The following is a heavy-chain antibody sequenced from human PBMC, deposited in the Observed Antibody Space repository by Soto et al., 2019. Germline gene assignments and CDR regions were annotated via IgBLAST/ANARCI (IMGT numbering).Heavy chain of an antibody. CDR3: ARSTMIGPARRLDS. CDR1: GFSVSSNDW. D-gene: IGHD3-10*02. J-gene: IGHJ5*01. Sequence: QVQLQESGPGLLKPSGTLSLICSVSGFSVSSNDWWTWVRQPPGKGLEWIGEVFRSGETNSNPSLKSRVTMSVDMSKNHFSLTLNSVTAADTGIYYCARSTMIGPARRLDSWGPGTLVTVSA. CDR2: VFRSGET. V-gene: IGHV4-4*02.